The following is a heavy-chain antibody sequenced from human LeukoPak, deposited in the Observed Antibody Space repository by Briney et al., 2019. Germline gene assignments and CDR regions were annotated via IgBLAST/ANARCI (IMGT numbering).Heavy chain of an antibody. Sequence: PGGSLRLSCAASGFTFSSYWMHWVREAPGKGLGWVSRINSDGSSTSYADSVKGQFTISRDNAKNTLYLQMNSLRAEDTAVYYCARSYCGGDCRPTYYYYYGMDVWGQGTTVTVSS. CDR3: ARSYCGGDCRPTYYYYYGMDV. J-gene: IGHJ6*02. CDR2: INSDGSST. V-gene: IGHV3-74*01. D-gene: IGHD2-21*02. CDR1: GFTFSSYW.